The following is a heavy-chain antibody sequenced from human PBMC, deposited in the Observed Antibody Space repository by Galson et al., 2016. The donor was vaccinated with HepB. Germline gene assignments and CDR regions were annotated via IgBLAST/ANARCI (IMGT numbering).Heavy chain of an antibody. J-gene: IGHJ4*02. CDR2: IWYDGSYK. CDR3: ARASGSYLRSFDY. V-gene: IGHV3-33*01. D-gene: IGHD1-26*01. CDR1: GFTFSDHG. Sequence: SLRLSCAASGFTFSDHGMHWVRQAPGKGLEWVAVIWYDGSYKYYADSVKGQFTISRDNAKNSLYLQMNSLRDEDTAVYYCARASGSYLRSFDYWGQGTLVTVSS.